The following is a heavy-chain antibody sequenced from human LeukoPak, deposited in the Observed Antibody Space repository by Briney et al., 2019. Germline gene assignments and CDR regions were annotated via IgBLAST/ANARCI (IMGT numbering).Heavy chain of an antibody. CDR2: INTNTGNP. Sequence: ASVKVSCKASEDTFTRHYLHWVRQAPGQGLEWMGWINTNTGNPTYAQGFTGRFVFSLDTSVSTAYLQISSLKAEDTAVYYCARDLRLKGYGSGTYPFDYWGQGTLVTVSS. CDR3: ARDLRLKGYGSGTYPFDY. D-gene: IGHD3-10*01. V-gene: IGHV7-4-1*02. J-gene: IGHJ4*02. CDR1: EDTFTRHY.